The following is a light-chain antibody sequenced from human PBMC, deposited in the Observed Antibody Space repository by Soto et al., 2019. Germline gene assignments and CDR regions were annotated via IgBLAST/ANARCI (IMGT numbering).Light chain of an antibody. CDR3: QQYDGSPPKLI. V-gene: IGKV3-20*01. Sequence: EIVLTQSPGTLSLSPGERATLSCRASQSVSSSYLAWYQQKPGQAPRLLIYGASSRATGIPDRFSGSGSGTDFTLTISRLEPEDFAVYYCQQYDGSPPKLIFGGGTKVEIK. J-gene: IGKJ4*01. CDR1: QSVSSSY. CDR2: GAS.